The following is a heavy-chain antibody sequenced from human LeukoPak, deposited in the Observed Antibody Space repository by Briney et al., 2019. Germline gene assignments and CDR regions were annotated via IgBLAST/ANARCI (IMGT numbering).Heavy chain of an antibody. V-gene: IGHV5-51*01. D-gene: IGHD2-2*01. CDR2: IYPGDSHT. Sequence: KPGASLKISCQASGYMFNNYWIGWVRQMPGKGLEWMGIIYPGDSHTTYSPSFEGQVTISGDKSISTAYLQWTSLKASDTAMYYCARHLSDITSSPNYWGPGTLVTVSS. CDR1: GYMFNNYW. CDR3: ARHLSDITSSPNY. J-gene: IGHJ4*02.